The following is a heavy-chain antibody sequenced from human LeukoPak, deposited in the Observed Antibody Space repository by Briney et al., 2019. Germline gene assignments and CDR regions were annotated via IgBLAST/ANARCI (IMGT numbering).Heavy chain of an antibody. J-gene: IGHJ4*02. CDR1: GFTFSDSG. Sequence: HPGGSLRLSCAASGFTFSDSGMHWVRQAPGKGLEWVGRMRSKTQNYATAYAASVKGRFTISRDDSKNTAFLQMNSLKTEDTAVYYCTNYDDSRDLWGYWGQGTLVTVSS. CDR3: TNYDDSRDLWGY. V-gene: IGHV3-73*01. CDR2: MRSKTQNYAT. D-gene: IGHD3-22*01.